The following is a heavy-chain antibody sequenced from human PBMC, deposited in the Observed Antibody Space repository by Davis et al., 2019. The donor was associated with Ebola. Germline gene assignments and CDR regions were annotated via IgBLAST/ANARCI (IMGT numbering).Heavy chain of an antibody. CDR2: IYYSGST. D-gene: IGHD2-8*02. V-gene: IGHV4-39*01. J-gene: IGHJ6*02. Sequence: GSLRLSCTVSGGSISTNYWGWIRQPPGKGLEWIGSIYYSGSTYYNPSLKSRVTISVDTSKNQFSLKLSSVTAADTAVYYCARPPYGGITGGMDVWGQGTTVTVSS. CDR3: ARPPYGGITGGMDV. CDR1: GGSISTNY.